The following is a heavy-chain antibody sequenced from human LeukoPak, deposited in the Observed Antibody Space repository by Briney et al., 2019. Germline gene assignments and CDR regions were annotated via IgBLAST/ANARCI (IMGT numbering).Heavy chain of an antibody. CDR3: AREGRYYDFWSGYYYGMDV. Sequence: ASVKVSCKVSGYTFTGYYMHWVRQAPGQGLEWMGWINPNSGGTNYAQKFQGWVTMTRDTSISTAYMELSRLRSDDTAVYYCAREGRYYDFWSGYYYGMDVWGQGTTVTVSS. CDR1: GYTFTGYY. V-gene: IGHV1-2*04. CDR2: INPNSGGT. J-gene: IGHJ6*02. D-gene: IGHD3-3*01.